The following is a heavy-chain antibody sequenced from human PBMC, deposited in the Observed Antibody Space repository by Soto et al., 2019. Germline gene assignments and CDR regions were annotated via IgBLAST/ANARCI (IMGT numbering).Heavy chain of an antibody. Sequence: QVQLVESGGGVVQPGRSPRLSCAASGFTFSSYAMHWVRQAPGKGLEWVAVISYDGSNKYYADSVKGRFTISRDNSKNTLYLQMNSLRAEDTAVYYCERSDLGYCSSTSCSAGFDYWGQGTLVTVSS. J-gene: IGHJ4*02. CDR3: ERSDLGYCSSTSCSAGFDY. CDR2: ISYDGSNK. V-gene: IGHV3-30-3*01. CDR1: GFTFSSYA. D-gene: IGHD2-2*01.